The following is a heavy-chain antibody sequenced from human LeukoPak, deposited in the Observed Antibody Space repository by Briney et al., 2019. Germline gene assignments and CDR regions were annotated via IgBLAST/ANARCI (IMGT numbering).Heavy chain of an antibody. J-gene: IGHJ4*02. V-gene: IGHV4-38-2*02. CDR1: GYSISSGYY. D-gene: IGHD4-17*01. Sequence: SETLSLTCTVSGYSISSGYYWGWIRQPPGKGLEWIGSIYHSGSTYYNPSLKSRVTISVDTSKNQFSLKLSSVTAADTAVYYCARSTTVTTDYWGQGTLVTVSS. CDR3: ARSTTVTTDY. CDR2: IYHSGST.